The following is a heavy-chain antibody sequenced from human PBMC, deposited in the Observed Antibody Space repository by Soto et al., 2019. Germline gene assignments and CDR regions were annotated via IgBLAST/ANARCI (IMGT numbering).Heavy chain of an antibody. CDR3: ARRDSSSSGRGFDF. J-gene: IGHJ4*02. Sequence: SETLSLTCTVSGGSISNYYWSWFRQPAGKGLEWIGRFYSNGGTNYNPSLRSRVTMSVDTSKNQFSLKLSAVTAADTAVYYCARRDSSSSGRGFDFWGPGTLVT. CDR2: FYSNGGT. D-gene: IGHD6-6*01. CDR1: GGSISNYY. V-gene: IGHV4-4*07.